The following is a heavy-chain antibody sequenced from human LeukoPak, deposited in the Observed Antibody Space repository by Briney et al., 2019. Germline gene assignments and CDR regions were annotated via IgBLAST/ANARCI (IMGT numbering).Heavy chain of an antibody. CDR1: GGSIRSYY. Sequence: PSEILSLTCTVSGGSIRSYYWSWIRQPPGKGPEWIGYVHYSGTTDYNPSLRSRVTISVDTSKNQFSLNLTSATAADTAVYYCARGYRSDWHGELGYWGQGTLVTVSS. J-gene: IGHJ4*02. D-gene: IGHD6-19*01. V-gene: IGHV4-59*01. CDR3: ARGYRSDWHGELGY. CDR2: VHYSGTT.